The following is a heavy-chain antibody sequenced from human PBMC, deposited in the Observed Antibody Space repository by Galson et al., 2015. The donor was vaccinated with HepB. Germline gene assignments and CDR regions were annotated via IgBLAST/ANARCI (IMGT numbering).Heavy chain of an antibody. D-gene: IGHD4-11*01. CDR1: GLTVSSNY. V-gene: IGHV3-53*01. CDR2: IHRGGST. J-gene: IGHJ4*02. Sequence: SLRLSCAAPGLTVSSNYMSWVRQAPGKGLEWVSVIHRGGSTYYAGSVKGRFTISRDYSKNTLYLQMNSLRAEDTAVYYCATYYSSDYWGQGTLVTVSS. CDR3: ATYYSSDY.